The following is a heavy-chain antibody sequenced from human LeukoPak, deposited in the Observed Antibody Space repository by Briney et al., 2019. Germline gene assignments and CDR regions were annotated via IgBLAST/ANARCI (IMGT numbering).Heavy chain of an antibody. CDR1: GFTFSSYA. D-gene: IGHD3-22*01. Sequence: GGSLRLSCAASGFTFSSYAMHWVRQAPGKGLEWVAVISYDGSNKFYADSVKGRFTISRDNAKNSLYLQMNSLRAEDTAVYYCARLTMIVVVIRGDAFDIWGQGTMVTVSS. CDR3: ARLTMIVVVIRGDAFDI. V-gene: IGHV3-30-3*01. J-gene: IGHJ3*02. CDR2: ISYDGSNK.